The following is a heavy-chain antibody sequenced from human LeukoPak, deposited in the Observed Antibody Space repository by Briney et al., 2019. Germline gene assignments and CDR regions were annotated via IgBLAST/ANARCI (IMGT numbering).Heavy chain of an antibody. CDR2: INHSGST. Sequence: SETLSLTCAVYGGSFSGYYWSWIRQPPGKGLEWIGEINHSGSTNYNPSLKSRVTISVDTSKNQFSLKLSSVTAADTAVYYCARGRSRRSPVNPPRGSSPTHYFDYWGQGTLVTVSS. V-gene: IGHV4-34*01. CDR3: ARGRSRRSPVNPPRGSSPTHYFDY. CDR1: GGSFSGYY. D-gene: IGHD6-6*01. J-gene: IGHJ4*02.